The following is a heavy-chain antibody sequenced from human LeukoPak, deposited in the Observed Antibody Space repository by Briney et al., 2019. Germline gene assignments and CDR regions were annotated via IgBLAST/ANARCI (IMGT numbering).Heavy chain of an antibody. CDR1: GGTFSSHA. J-gene: IGHJ6*03. Sequence: GASVKASCKASGGTFSSHAISWVRQAPGQGLEWMGGIIPIFGTANYAQKFQGRVTITTDESTSTAYMELSSLRPEDTAVYYCARGKGYCSSTSCYGYYYYYYMDVWGKGTTVTVSS. V-gene: IGHV1-69*05. CDR2: IIPIFGTA. D-gene: IGHD2-2*01. CDR3: ARGKGYCSSTSCYGYYYYYYMDV.